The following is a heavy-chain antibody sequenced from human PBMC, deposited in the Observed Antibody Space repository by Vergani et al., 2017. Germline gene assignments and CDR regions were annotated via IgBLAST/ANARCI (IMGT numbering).Heavy chain of an antibody. CDR2: IYYSGST. Sequence: QLQLQESGPGLVKPSETLSLTCTVSGGSISSSSYYWGWIRQPPGKGLEWIGSIYYSGSTYYNPSLKSRVTISVDTSKNQFSLKLSSVTAAETAVYYCARLLTIFGVVIRAFDIWGQGTMVTVSS. J-gene: IGHJ3*02. D-gene: IGHD3-3*01. V-gene: IGHV4-39*01. CDR3: ARLLTIFGVVIRAFDI. CDR1: GGSISSSSYY.